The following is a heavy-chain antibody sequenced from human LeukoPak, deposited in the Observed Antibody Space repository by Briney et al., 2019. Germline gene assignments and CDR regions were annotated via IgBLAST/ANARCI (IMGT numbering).Heavy chain of an antibody. J-gene: IGHJ6*03. V-gene: IGHV4-34*01. D-gene: IGHD1-26*01. CDR1: GGSFSGYY. CDR2: INHSGGT. CDR3: ARGTELYYMDV. Sequence: SETLSPTCAVYGGSFSGYYWSWIRQPPGKGLEWIGEINHSGGTNYNPSLKSRVTISVDTSKNQFSLKLSSVTAADTAVYYCARGTELYYMDVWGKGTTVTVSS.